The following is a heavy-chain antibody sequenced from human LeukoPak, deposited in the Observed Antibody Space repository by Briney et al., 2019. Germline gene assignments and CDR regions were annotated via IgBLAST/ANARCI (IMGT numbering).Heavy chain of an antibody. J-gene: IGHJ4*02. Sequence: GGSLRLSCAASGFTFSSYWMHWVRQAPGEGLVWVSRINSDGSSTSYADSVQGRFTISRDNTKNTLYLQMNSLRAEDTAVYYCARVFISASNKLFDYWGQGTLVTVSS. D-gene: IGHD2/OR15-2a*01. CDR1: GFTFSSYW. CDR2: INSDGSST. CDR3: ARVFISASNKLFDY. V-gene: IGHV3-74*01.